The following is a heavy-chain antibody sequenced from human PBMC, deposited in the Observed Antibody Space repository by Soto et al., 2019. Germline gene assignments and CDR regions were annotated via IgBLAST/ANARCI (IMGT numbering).Heavy chain of an antibody. CDR1: GFTFSSYA. CDR2: ISGSGGST. J-gene: IGHJ6*02. D-gene: IGHD6-13*01. V-gene: IGHV3-23*01. Sequence: GASLRLSCAASGFTFSSYAMSWVRQAPGKGLEWVSAISGSGGSTYYADSVKGRFTISRDNSKNTLYPQMTSLRAEDTAVYYCAKEIAAAGTFLYYGMDVWGQGTTVTVSS. CDR3: AKEIAAAGTFLYYGMDV.